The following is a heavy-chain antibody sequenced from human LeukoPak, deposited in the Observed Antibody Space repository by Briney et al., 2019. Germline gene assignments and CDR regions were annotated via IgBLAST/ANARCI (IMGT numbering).Heavy chain of an antibody. Sequence: RGSLRLSCAASGFTFSDYYMSWIRQAPGKGLEWVSYISSSGSTVYYADSVKGRFTISRDNAKNSLYLQMNSLRAEDTAVYYCARDQDRYSSGWYGFDPWGQGTLVTVSS. CDR1: GFTFSDYY. D-gene: IGHD6-19*01. V-gene: IGHV3-11*04. CDR3: ARDQDRYSSGWYGFDP. J-gene: IGHJ5*02. CDR2: ISSSGSTV.